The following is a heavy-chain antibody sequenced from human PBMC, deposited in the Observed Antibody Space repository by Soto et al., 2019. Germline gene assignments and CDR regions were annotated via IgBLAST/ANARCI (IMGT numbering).Heavy chain of an antibody. Sequence: QVQLQESGPGLVKPSQTVSLTCTVSGGSISSGDYYWSWIRQPPGKGLEWIANIYYSGTTYYNSSLESRITMSVDTSKNQFSLKLISVTAADTAVYYCARVSSGWYRIDPWGQGILVTVSS. CDR1: GGSISSGDYY. V-gene: IGHV4-30-4*01. D-gene: IGHD6-19*01. CDR2: IYYSGTT. J-gene: IGHJ5*02. CDR3: ARVSSGWYRIDP.